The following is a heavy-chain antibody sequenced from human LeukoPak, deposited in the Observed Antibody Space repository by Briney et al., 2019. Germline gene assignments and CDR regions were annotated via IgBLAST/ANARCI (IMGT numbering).Heavy chain of an antibody. CDR2: ISDCGVTT. D-gene: IGHD4-23*01. CDR3: AKEQTTVRTPGIDY. J-gene: IGHJ4*02. CDR1: GFTFSSYV. Sequence: PGGSLRLSCAASGFTFSSYVMSWARQAPGKGLEWVSAISDCGVTTYYADSVKGRFTISRDNSKNTLYLQMNNLRAEDTTVYYCAKEQTTVRTPGIDYWGQGTLVTVSS. V-gene: IGHV3-23*01.